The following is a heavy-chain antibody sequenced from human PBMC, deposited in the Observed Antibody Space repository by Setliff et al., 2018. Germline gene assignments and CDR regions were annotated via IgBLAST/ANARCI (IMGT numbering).Heavy chain of an antibody. CDR1: GGSIDSHY. D-gene: IGHD3-3*01. J-gene: IGHJ3*02. V-gene: IGHV4-59*11. CDR3: ARGKTFFGAFIRAFDI. CDR2: IYYSGNT. Sequence: KPSETLSLTCSVSGGSIDSHYWSWIRQPPGKGLEWIGSIYYSGNTNYNPSLKSRVTISIDTSKNQFSLKLSSVTAADTAAYHCARGKTFFGAFIRAFDIWGQGRMVTVSS.